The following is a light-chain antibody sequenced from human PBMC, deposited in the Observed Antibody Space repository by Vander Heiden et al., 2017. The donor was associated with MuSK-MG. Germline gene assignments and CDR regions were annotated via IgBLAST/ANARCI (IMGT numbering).Light chain of an antibody. J-gene: IGKJ1*01. Sequence: DIQMPPSPSSLSASVGDRVTITCRASQSISSYLNWYQQKPGKAPKLLIYAASSLQSGVLSRLSGSGSVLYLTIAISSLQTEDLGTSHCEQTYSTPWTFGQGTKVEIK. CDR1: QSISSY. CDR2: AAS. V-gene: IGKV1-39*01. CDR3: EQTYSTPWT.